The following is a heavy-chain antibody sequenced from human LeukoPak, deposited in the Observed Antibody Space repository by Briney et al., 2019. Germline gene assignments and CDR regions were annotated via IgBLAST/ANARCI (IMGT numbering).Heavy chain of an antibody. CDR2: INHSGST. CDR1: GGSFSGYY. V-gene: IGHV4-34*01. J-gene: IGHJ3*02. CDR3: ARGPTIFGVVIISLWAFDI. D-gene: IGHD3-3*01. Sequence: SETLSLTCAVYGGSFSGYYWSWIRQPPGKGLEWIGEINHSGSTNYNPSLKSRVTMSVDTSKNQFSLKLSSVTATDTAVYYCARGPTIFGVVIISLWAFDIWGQGTMVTVSS.